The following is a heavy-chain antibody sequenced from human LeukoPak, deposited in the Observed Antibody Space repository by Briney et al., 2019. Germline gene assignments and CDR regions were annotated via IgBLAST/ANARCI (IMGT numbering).Heavy chain of an antibody. Sequence: SETLSLTCTVSGGSISNYYWSWIRQPAGKGLEWIGRKYARGNSNYNPPVQSRVTMSVDTSKNQFSLKLRSVTAADTAVYYCARGRYCSADICTGGDSFDIWAKGQWSPSPQ. CDR3: ARGRYCSADICTGGDSFDI. J-gene: IGHJ3*02. CDR1: GGSISNYY. V-gene: IGHV4-4*07. CDR2: KYARGNS. D-gene: IGHD2-15*01.